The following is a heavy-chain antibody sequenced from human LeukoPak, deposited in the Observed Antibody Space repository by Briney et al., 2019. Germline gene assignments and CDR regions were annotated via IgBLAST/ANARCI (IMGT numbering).Heavy chain of an antibody. CDR3: AKSEVTTMPPDY. CDR1: GFTFSSYA. D-gene: IGHD5-18*01. Sequence: GGSLRLFCAASGFTFSSYAMSWVRQAPGKGLEWVSVISGSGGSTYYADFVKGRLTISKDNSKNTLYVQMNSLRAEDTAVYYCAKSEVTTMPPDYWGQGTLVTVSS. V-gene: IGHV3-23*01. J-gene: IGHJ4*02. CDR2: ISGSGGST.